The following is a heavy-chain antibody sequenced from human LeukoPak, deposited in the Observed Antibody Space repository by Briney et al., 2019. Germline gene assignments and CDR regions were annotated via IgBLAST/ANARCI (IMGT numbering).Heavy chain of an antibody. V-gene: IGHV3-23*01. CDR1: GFTFSSSD. CDR3: ARAGGRDFHFDS. Sequence: GGTLRLSCAASGFTFSSSDMSWFRQAPGKGLEWVSVISGSGGSTNYADSVKGRFTISRDNSKNTLNLQMHSVRVEDTAIYYCARAGGRDFHFDSWGQGTLVTVSS. J-gene: IGHJ4*02. D-gene: IGHD5-12*01. CDR2: ISGSGGST.